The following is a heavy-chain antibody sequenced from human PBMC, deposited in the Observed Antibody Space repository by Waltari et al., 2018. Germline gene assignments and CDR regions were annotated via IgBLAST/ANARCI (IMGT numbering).Heavy chain of an antibody. CDR1: GYTLTSSD. CDR3: ARVRTKPGRRYDY. Sequence: VQLVQSGAEVRKPGASVRVSCQASGYTLTSSDINWVRQAPGQGLEWVAWMNPKNGNTGFAQKFQGRLTMTSDTSTNTAYMDLSSLTSADTAMYYCARVRTKPGRRYDYWGQGTLVTVTS. D-gene: IGHD1-26*01. CDR2: MNPKNGNT. J-gene: IGHJ4*02. V-gene: IGHV1-8*01.